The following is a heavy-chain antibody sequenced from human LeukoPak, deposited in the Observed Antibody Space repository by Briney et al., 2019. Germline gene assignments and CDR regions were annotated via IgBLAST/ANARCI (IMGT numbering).Heavy chain of an antibody. D-gene: IGHD2-21*01. J-gene: IGHJ4*02. CDR2: ISGSDSPI. CDR3: ARKTIRASGFFDY. CDR1: GFTFSRYE. Sequence: GGSLRLSCAASGFTFSRYEMSWVRQAPGKGLEWVSYISGSDSPIYYADSVKGRFTISRDNAKNSLYLQMNSLRAEDTALYYGARKTIRASGFFDYGGRGTLVTVSS. V-gene: IGHV3-48*03.